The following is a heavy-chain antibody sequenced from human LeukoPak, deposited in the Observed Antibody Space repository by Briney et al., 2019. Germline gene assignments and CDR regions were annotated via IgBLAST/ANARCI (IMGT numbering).Heavy chain of an antibody. Sequence: GGSLRLSCVSSGFNFKYYSLNWVRQAPGKGLEWISYISASNTIYYADSVKGRFTISRDNAKNSVYLQMNSLRVEDTAMYYCMRGSRFDYWGRGAPVTVSS. V-gene: IGHV3-69-1*01. CDR2: ISASNTI. J-gene: IGHJ4*02. CDR3: MRGSRFDY. CDR1: GFNFKYYS.